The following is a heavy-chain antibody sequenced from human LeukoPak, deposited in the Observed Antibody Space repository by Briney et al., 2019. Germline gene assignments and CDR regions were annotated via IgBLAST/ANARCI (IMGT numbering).Heavy chain of an antibody. D-gene: IGHD3-22*01. CDR2: IWYDGSNK. Sequence: PGGSLRLSCAASGFTFSSYGMHWVRQAPGKGLEWVAVIWYDGSNKYYADSVKGRFTISRDNSKNTLYLQMNSLRAEDTAVYYCARDQEPAYYYDSSGYYSYWGQGTLVTVSS. J-gene: IGHJ4*02. V-gene: IGHV3-33*01. CDR3: ARDQEPAYYYDSSGYYSY. CDR1: GFTFSSYG.